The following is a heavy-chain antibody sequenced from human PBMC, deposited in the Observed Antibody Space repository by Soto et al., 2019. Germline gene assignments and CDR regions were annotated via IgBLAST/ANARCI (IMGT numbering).Heavy chain of an antibody. D-gene: IGHD4-17*01. V-gene: IGHV1-46*01. Sequence: VDVSCQASGYILICHYIHWVRQAPGQGLEWMGIINPSGGSTSYAQKFQGRVTMTRDTSTSTVYMELSSLRSEDTAVYYCAREPGGAHFDYWGQGTLVTVSS. CDR1: GYILICHY. CDR2: INPSGGST. J-gene: IGHJ4*02. CDR3: AREPGGAHFDY.